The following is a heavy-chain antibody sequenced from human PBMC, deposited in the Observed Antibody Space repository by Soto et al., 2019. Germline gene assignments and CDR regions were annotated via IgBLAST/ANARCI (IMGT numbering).Heavy chain of an antibody. V-gene: IGHV3-30*18. Sequence: QVQLVESGGGVVQPGRSLRLSCAASGFTFSSYGMHWVRQAPGKGLEWVAVISYDGSKKYYADSVKGRFTISRDNSKNTLHLQMNSLRAEDTAVYYCAKETHAMTTVTTGLDYWGQGTLVTVSS. CDR1: GFTFSSYG. J-gene: IGHJ4*02. CDR3: AKETHAMTTVTTGLDY. CDR2: ISYDGSKK. D-gene: IGHD4-17*01.